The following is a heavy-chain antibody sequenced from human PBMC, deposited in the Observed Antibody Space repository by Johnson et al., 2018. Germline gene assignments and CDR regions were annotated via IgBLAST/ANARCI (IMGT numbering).Heavy chain of an antibody. CDR3: RRWAGNTDI. D-gene: IGHD2/OR15-2a*01. CDR1: GIILNIYD. J-gene: IGHJ3*02. V-gene: IGHV3-48*02. CDR2: ISKSGDSI. Sequence: VQLQESGGALVQPGESLRLSCTASGIILNIYDIHWIRQAAGKGLEWLSYISKSGDSIYNADSLKGRFTVSTDTAKHSVILQMNSLRDEDTAVYYCRRWAGNTDIWGQGTMVTVSS.